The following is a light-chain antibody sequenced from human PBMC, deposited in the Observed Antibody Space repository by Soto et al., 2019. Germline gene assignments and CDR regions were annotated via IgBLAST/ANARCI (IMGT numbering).Light chain of an antibody. J-gene: IGKJ3*01. V-gene: IGKV3-20*01. CDR2: AAS. CDR1: QSVTVNS. CDR3: QQYGDSPLT. Sequence: EIVMTQSPATLSVSPGGRATLSCRASQSVTVNSLAWYQQKPGQAPRLLIYAASTRAAAVPDRFTGSGSGTDFALTISRLEPEDFGVYYCQQYGDSPLTSGPGTKVDIK.